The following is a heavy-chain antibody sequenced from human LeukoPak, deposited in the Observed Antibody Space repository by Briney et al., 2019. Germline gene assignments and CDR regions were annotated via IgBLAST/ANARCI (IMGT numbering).Heavy chain of an antibody. Sequence: GSLRLSCAASGFTFDTYWMSWVRQPPGKGLEWIGEINHSGSTNYNPSLKSRVTISVDTSKNQFSLKLSSVTAADTAVYYCARGRDGSNWNYGDWFDPWGQGTLVTVSS. CDR2: INHSGST. CDR1: GFTFDTYW. V-gene: IGHV4-34*01. J-gene: IGHJ5*02. D-gene: IGHD1-7*01. CDR3: ARGRDGSNWNYGDWFDP.